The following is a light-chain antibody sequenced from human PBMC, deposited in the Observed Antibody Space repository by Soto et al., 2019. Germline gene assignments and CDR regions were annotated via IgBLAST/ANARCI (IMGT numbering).Light chain of an antibody. CDR1: QGIGIY. Sequence: DIQMTQSPSSLSASFGDRVTMTCRASQGIGIYLAWFQQRPGNTPKLLIYAASTLQSGVPSRLSGSGSGTDFTLTISSLQPEDVATYYCQQYNSAPLTFGGGTRVEIK. CDR3: QQYNSAPLT. J-gene: IGKJ4*01. V-gene: IGKV1-27*01. CDR2: AAS.